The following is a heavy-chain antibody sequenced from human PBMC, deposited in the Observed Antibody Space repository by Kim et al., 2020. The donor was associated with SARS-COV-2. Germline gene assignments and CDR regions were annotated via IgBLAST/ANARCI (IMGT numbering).Heavy chain of an antibody. CDR1: GGTFSSYA. V-gene: IGHV1-69*13. Sequence: SVKVSCEASGGTFSSYAISWVRQAPGQGLEWMGGIIPIFGTANYAQKFQGRVTITADESTSTAYMELSSLRSEDTAVYYCARGLYNWTPSSNYYYMDVWGKGTTVTVSS. CDR3: ARGLYNWTPSSNYYYMDV. J-gene: IGHJ6*03. D-gene: IGHD1-1*01. CDR2: IIPIFGTA.